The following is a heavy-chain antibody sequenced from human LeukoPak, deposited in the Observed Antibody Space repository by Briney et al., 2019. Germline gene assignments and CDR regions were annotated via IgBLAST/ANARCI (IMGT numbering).Heavy chain of an antibody. Sequence: ASVKVSCKASGGTFSSYAISWVRQAPGQGLEWMGRIIPIFGTANYAQKFQGRVTITTDEPTSTAYMELSSLRSEDTAVYYCARWFGELLYRNNWFDPWGQGTLVAVSS. CDR3: ARWFGELLYRNNWFDP. J-gene: IGHJ5*02. V-gene: IGHV1-69*05. D-gene: IGHD3-10*01. CDR1: GGTFSSYA. CDR2: IIPIFGTA.